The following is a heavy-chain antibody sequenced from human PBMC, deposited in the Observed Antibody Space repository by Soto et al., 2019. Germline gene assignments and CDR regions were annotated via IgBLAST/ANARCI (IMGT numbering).Heavy chain of an antibody. CDR2: IYYSGST. CDR3: ARLGAYYQSLDP. J-gene: IGHJ5*02. CDR1: GGSISSGGYY. Sequence: SETLSLTCTFSGGSISSGGYYLSWIRQHPGKGLEWIGYIYYSGSTYYNPSLKSRVTISVDTSKNQFSLKLSSVTAADTAVYYCARLGAYYQSLDPWGQGTVVTVSS. D-gene: IGHD2-21*01. V-gene: IGHV4-31*03.